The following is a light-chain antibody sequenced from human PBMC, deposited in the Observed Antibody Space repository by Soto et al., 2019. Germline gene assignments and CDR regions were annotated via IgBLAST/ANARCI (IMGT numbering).Light chain of an antibody. CDR1: SSNIGSNT. CDR3: AAWDDSLNGVV. V-gene: IGLV1-44*01. CDR2: SDN. J-gene: IGLJ2*01. Sequence: QSVLTQPPSASGTPGQRVTISCSGSSSNIGSNTVNWYQQLPGTAPKLLMYSDNQRPSGVPDRFSGSKSGTSASLAISGLQSEDEADYYCAAWDDSLNGVVFGGETKLTVL.